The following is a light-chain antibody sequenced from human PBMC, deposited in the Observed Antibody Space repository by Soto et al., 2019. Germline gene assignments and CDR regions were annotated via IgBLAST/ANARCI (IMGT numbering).Light chain of an antibody. Sequence: DIQLTQSPSFLSASVGDRVTITCRASQDISNFLVWYQQKPGKAPKLLIYAASTLQSGVPSRFSGSGSGREFTLTISSLQPEDFATYHCQQLNSYPIATFGGGTKVEIK. CDR2: AAS. CDR1: QDISNF. J-gene: IGKJ4*01. CDR3: QQLNSYPIAT. V-gene: IGKV1-9*01.